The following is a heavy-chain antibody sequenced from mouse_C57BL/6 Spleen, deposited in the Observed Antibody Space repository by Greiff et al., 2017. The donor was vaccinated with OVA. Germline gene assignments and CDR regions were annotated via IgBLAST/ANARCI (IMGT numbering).Heavy chain of an antibody. CDR2: IRSKSNNYAT. D-gene: IGHD1-1*01. Sequence: EVMLVESGGGLVQPKGSLKLSCAASGFSFNTYAMNWFRQAPGKGLEWVARIRSKSNNYATYYADSVKDRFTISRDDSESMLYLQMNNLKTEDTAMYYCVRGYYGSSHAMDYWGQGTSVTVSS. V-gene: IGHV10-1*01. CDR1: GFSFNTYA. J-gene: IGHJ4*01. CDR3: VRGYYGSSHAMDY.